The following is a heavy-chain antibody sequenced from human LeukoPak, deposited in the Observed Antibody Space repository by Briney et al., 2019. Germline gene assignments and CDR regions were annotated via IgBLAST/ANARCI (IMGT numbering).Heavy chain of an antibody. CDR3: ASQTSYYYDSSGYIY. Sequence: PGGSLRLSCAASGFTFSSYEMNWVRQAPGKGLEWVSYISSSGSTIYYADSVKGRFTISRDNAKNSLYLQMNSLRAEDTAVYYCASQTSYYYDSSGYIYWGQGTLVTVSS. D-gene: IGHD3-22*01. CDR1: GFTFSSYE. J-gene: IGHJ4*02. V-gene: IGHV3-48*03. CDR2: ISSSGSTI.